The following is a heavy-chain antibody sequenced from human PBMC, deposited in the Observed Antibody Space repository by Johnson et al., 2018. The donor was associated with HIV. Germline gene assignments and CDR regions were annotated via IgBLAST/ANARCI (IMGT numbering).Heavy chain of an antibody. CDR3: ALAAIAAAGDAFDI. Sequence: QVQLVESGGGVVQPGGSLRLSCAASGFTFSTYGMHWVRQAPGKGLEWVAFIRHDGSNKYYADSVKGRFTISRDNSKNMLFLQMNSLRAEDTPVYYCALAAIAAAGDAFDIWGQGTMATVSS. V-gene: IGHV3-30*02. CDR1: GFTFSTYG. J-gene: IGHJ3*02. CDR2: IRHDGSNK. D-gene: IGHD6-13*01.